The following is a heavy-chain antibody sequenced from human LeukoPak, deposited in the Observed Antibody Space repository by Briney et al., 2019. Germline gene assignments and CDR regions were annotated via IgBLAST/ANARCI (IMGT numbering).Heavy chain of an antibody. V-gene: IGHV3-48*03. CDR2: ISSSGSTI. J-gene: IGHJ3*02. CDR3: ARQRTYYYDSSGYVDAFDI. CDR1: GFTFSSYE. D-gene: IGHD3-22*01. Sequence: VGSLRLSCAATGFTFSSYEMNWVRQAQGKGLEWVSYISSSGSTIYHADSVKGRFTISRDNAKNALYLQMNSLRAENTAVYYCARQRTYYYDSSGYVDAFDIWGQGTMVTVSS.